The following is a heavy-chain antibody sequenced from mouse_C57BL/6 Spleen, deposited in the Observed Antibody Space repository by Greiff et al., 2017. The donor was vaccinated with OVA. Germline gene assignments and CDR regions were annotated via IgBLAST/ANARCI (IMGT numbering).Heavy chain of an antibody. CDR2: IDPEDGET. CDR3: AREGKEYYFDY. Sequence: LVESGAELVKPGASVKLSCTASGFNIKDYYMHWVKQRTEQGLEWIGRIDPEDGETKYAPKFQGKATITADTSSNTAYLQLSSLTSEDTAVYYCAREGKEYYFDYWGQGTTLTVSS. V-gene: IGHV14-2*01. CDR1: GFNIKDYY. J-gene: IGHJ2*01.